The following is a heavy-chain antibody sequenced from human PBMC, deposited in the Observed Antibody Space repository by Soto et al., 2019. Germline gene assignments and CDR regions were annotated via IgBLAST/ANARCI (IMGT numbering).Heavy chain of an antibody. V-gene: IGHV1-18*04. Sequence: QVHLVQSGGEVKKPGASVKVSCKASGYPFTSSGFSWVRQAPGQGLEWLGWISAYNGNTLYAHKFKGRVTMTPDTATSPAYMGLGGLGSDDTAVYSCATDPYWGSAPGCSALDAWGQGTTVTVSS. CDR2: ISAYNGNT. J-gene: IGHJ6*02. CDR3: ATDPYWGSAPGCSALDA. D-gene: IGHD3-16*01. CDR1: GYPFTSSG.